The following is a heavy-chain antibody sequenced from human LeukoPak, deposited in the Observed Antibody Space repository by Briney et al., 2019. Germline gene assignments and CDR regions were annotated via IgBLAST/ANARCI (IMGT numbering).Heavy chain of an antibody. CDR2: IIPIFGTA. J-gene: IGHJ5*02. D-gene: IGHD5-18*01. Sequence: SVTVSFKASGGTFISYAISWVRQAPGQGLEWMGGIIPIFGTANYAQKFQGRVTITADKSTSTAYMELSSLRSEDTAVYYCACHPAMANNWFDPWGQGTLVTVSS. CDR3: ACHPAMANNWFDP. CDR1: GGTFISYA. V-gene: IGHV1-69*06.